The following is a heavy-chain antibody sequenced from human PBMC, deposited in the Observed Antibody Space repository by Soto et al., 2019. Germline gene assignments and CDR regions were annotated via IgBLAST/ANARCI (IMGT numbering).Heavy chain of an antibody. CDR2: IYPGDSDT. V-gene: IGHV5-51*01. J-gene: IGHJ6*02. CDR1: GYSFTCYW. Sequence: GESLKISCTGAGYSFTCYWNGWVRQMPGKGLELMGIIYPGDSDTRDSPSFQGQVTTSADKSISTDYLQWSSLKASDTAMYYCARHWTGTKGPYYYGMDVWGQGTTVTVSS. D-gene: IGHD1-7*01. CDR3: ARHWTGTKGPYYYGMDV.